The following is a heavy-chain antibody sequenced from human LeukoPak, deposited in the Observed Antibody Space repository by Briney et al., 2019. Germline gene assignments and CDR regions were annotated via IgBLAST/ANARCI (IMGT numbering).Heavy chain of an antibody. CDR2: INAGNGNT. CDR3: ASPRYCSSTSCYAGNYYYGMDV. V-gene: IGHV1-3*01. Sequence: ASVKVSCKASGYTFTSYAMHWVRQAPGQRLEWMGWINAGNGNTKYSQKFQGRVTITRDTSASTAYMELSSLRSEDTAVYYCASPRYCSSTSCYAGNYYYGMDVWGQGTTVTVS. CDR1: GYTFTSYA. D-gene: IGHD2-2*01. J-gene: IGHJ6*02.